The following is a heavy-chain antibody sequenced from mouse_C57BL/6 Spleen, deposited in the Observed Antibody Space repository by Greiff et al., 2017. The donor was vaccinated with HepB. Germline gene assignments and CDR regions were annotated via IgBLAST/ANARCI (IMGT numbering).Heavy chain of an antibody. D-gene: IGHD2-5*01. V-gene: IGHV1-26*01. J-gene: IGHJ3*01. CDR2: INPNNGGT. CDR3: AKGDYYSNYWFAY. Sequence: EVQLQQSGPELVKPGASVKISCKASGYTFTDYYMNWVKQSHGKSLEWIGDINPNNGGTSYNQKFKGKATLTVDKSSSTAYMELRSLTSEDSAVYYCAKGDYYSNYWFAYWGQGTLVTVSA. CDR1: GYTFTDYY.